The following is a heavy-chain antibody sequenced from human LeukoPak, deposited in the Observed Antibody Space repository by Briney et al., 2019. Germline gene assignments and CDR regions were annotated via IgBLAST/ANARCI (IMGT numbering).Heavy chain of an antibody. D-gene: IGHD3-16*01. V-gene: IGHV3-7*05. CDR1: GFTFSSYW. J-gene: IGHJ3*02. Sequence: PGGSLRLSCAASGFTFSSYWMSWVRQAPGKGLEWVANIKQDGSEKYYVDSVKGRFTISRDNAKNSVYLQMNSLRAEDTAVYYCARKGGWVGGDAFDIWGQGTMVTVSS. CDR2: IKQDGSEK. CDR3: ARKGGWVGGDAFDI.